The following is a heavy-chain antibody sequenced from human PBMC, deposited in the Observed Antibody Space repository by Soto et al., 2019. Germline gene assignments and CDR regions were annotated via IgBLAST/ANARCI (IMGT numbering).Heavy chain of an antibody. Sequence: PGESLKISCKGSGYNFTNYWIGWVRQMPWKGLESMGIIYPGDSDTRYSPSFQGQVTISADKSISTAYLQWSSLKASDTAMYYCAGGGVRGVVTRTRDYYGMDVWGQGTTVTVSS. V-gene: IGHV5-51*01. D-gene: IGHD3-10*01. CDR2: IYPGDSDT. CDR1: GYNFTNYW. CDR3: AGGGVRGVVTRTRDYYGMDV. J-gene: IGHJ6*02.